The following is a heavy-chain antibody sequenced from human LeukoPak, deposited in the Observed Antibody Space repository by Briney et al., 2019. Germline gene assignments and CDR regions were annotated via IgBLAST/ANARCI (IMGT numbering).Heavy chain of an antibody. D-gene: IGHD5-18*01. CDR3: AKDRGEYSYGYVA. V-gene: IGHV3-11*04. J-gene: IGHJ4*02. Sequence: PGGSLRLSCAASGFTFSDFYMSRIRQAPGKGLEWVSYISSSGSTIYYADSVKGRFTISRDNSKNTLYLQMNSLRAEDTAVYYCAKDRGEYSYGYVAWGQGTLVTVSS. CDR1: GFTFSDFY. CDR2: ISSSGSTI.